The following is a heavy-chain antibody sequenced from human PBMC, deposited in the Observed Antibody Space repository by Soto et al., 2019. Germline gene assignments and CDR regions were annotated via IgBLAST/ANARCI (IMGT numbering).Heavy chain of an antibody. CDR3: ARESPPYYDVGSGSWFDP. J-gene: IGHJ5*02. CDR2: INHSGST. D-gene: IGHD3-3*01. CDR1: GVSFSGYY. Sequence: SETLSLTCAVYGVSFSGYYWSGIRQPPGKGLEWIGEINHSGSTNYNPSLKSRVTISVDTSKNQFSLKLSSVTAADTAVYYCARESPPYYDVGSGSWFDPWGQGTLVTVSS. V-gene: IGHV4-34*01.